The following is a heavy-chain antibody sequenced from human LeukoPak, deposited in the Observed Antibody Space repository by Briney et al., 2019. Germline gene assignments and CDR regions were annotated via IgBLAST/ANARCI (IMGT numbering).Heavy chain of an antibody. CDR2: IYYSGST. V-gene: IGHV4-39*07. J-gene: IGHJ2*01. CDR1: GGSISSSSYY. CDR3: ARDSIAAAHWYFDL. Sequence: SETLSLTCTVSGGSISSSSYYWGWIRQPPGKGLEWIGSIYYSGSTYYNPSLKSRVTISVDTSKNQFSLKLSSVTAADTAVYYCARDSIAAAHWYFDLWGRGTLVTVSS. D-gene: IGHD6-13*01.